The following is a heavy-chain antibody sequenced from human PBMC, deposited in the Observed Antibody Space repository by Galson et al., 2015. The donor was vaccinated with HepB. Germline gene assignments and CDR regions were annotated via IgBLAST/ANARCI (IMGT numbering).Heavy chain of an antibody. CDR1: GGTFSSYA. V-gene: IGHV1-69*13. J-gene: IGHJ4*02. CDR2: IIPIFGTA. CDR3: ARDRGDGYSYFDY. Sequence: SVKVSCKASGGTFSSYAISWVRQAPGQGLAWMGGIIPIFGTANYAQKFQGRVTITADESTSTAYMELSSLRSEDTAVYYCARDRGDGYSYFDYWGQGTLVTVSS. D-gene: IGHD5-24*01.